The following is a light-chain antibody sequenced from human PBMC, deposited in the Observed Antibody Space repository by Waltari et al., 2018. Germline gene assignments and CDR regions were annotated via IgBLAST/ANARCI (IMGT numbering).Light chain of an antibody. CDR2: NNN. J-gene: IGLJ3*02. CDR1: NSNIGSND. Sequence: QSVVTQPPSVSGTPGQRVTISCSGSNSNIGSNDVNWYQQLPGTAPKLLIYNNNQRPSGVPDRFSGSKSVSSASLAISGLQSEDEGDYYCASCDDSLTGSWVFGGGTKLTVL. V-gene: IGLV1-44*01. CDR3: ASCDDSLTGSWV.